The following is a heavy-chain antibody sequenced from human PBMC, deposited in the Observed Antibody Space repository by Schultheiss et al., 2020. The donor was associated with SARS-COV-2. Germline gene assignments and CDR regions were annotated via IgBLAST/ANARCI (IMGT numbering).Heavy chain of an antibody. CDR1: GGSISSGSYY. J-gene: IGHJ4*02. D-gene: IGHD6-13*01. CDR3: ARGDSSSLDY. CDR2: IYYSGST. V-gene: IGHV4-39*07. Sequence: SETLSLSCTVSGGSISSGSYYWAWIRQPPGKGLEWIGSIYYSGSTNYNPSLKSRVTISVDTSKNQFSLKLSSVTAADTAVYYCARGDSSSLDYWGQGTLVTVSS.